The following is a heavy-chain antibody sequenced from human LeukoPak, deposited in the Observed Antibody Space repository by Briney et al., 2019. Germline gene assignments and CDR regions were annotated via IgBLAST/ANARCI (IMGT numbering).Heavy chain of an antibody. V-gene: IGHV4-4*02. CDR3: ARGEDSSSWLVEY. J-gene: IGHJ4*02. CDR2: IYYGGPT. CDR1: GGSISTGNW. D-gene: IGHD6-13*01. Sequence: TSETLSLTCAVSGGSISTGNWWSWVRQPPGKGLEWIGEIYYGGPTNYNPPLKSRVTISVDKSKNQFSLKLSSVTAADTAVYYCARGEDSSSWLVEYWGQGTLVTVSS.